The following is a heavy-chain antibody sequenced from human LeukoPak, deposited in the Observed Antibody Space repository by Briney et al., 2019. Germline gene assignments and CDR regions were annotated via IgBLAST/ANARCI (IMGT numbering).Heavy chain of an antibody. CDR2: VYHTGSS. J-gene: IGHJ5*02. D-gene: IGHD6-19*01. V-gene: IGHV4-4*02. CDR3: ARGGTTVAGTFWFDP. CDR1: GGSISSSNW. Sequence: SETLSLTCAVSGGSISSSNWWSWVRQPPGKGLEWIGEVYHTGSSNYNPSHKSRVTISVDKSKSQFSLKLSSVTAADTAVYYCARGGTTVAGTFWFDPWGQGTLVTVS.